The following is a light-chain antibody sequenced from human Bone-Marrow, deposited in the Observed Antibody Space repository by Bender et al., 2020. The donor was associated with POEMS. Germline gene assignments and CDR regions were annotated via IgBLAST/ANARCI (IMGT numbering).Light chain of an antibody. J-gene: IGLJ3*02. CDR3: CSYAGSRTWV. CDR1: NVGGTS. V-gene: IGLV3-21*01. Sequence: YVLTQPPSVSVAPGDTARITCGGDNVGGTSVHWYQQEPGLAPVMIIFDDRDRPSGIPERFSASNSGNTASLRISGLQAEDEAYYLCCSYAGSRTWVFGGGTKLTVL. CDR2: DDR.